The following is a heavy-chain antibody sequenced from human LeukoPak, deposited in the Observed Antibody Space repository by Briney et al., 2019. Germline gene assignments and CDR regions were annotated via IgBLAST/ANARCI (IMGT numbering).Heavy chain of an antibody. J-gene: IGHJ4*02. CDR1: GGSMTTHH. CDR3: TTIKRGDIFGYFDF. D-gene: IGHD5-18*01. Sequence: KPSETLSLTCTVSGGSMTTHHWNWIRQTPRKGLEWIGYVLDSGRTKVNPSLTSRVTLSTDTSKNQLSLRLSSVTAADTAVYYCTTIKRGDIFGYFDFWGQGILVTVSS. CDR2: VLDSGRT. V-gene: IGHV4-59*11.